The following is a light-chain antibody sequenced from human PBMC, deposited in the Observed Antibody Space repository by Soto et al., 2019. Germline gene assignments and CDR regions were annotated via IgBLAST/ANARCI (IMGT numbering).Light chain of an antibody. CDR3: SSYTSSSTRLM. J-gene: IGLJ1*01. Sequence: SPLTQPACVSGSPGQSITISCTRTSSDVGGYNDVSWYQQHPGKAPKLMIYEISNRPSGASNRFSGPKSGNTASLTISGLQAEDEADYDCSSYTSSSTRLMFGSWTKVTVL. V-gene: IGLV2-14*01. CDR2: EIS. CDR1: SSDVGGYND.